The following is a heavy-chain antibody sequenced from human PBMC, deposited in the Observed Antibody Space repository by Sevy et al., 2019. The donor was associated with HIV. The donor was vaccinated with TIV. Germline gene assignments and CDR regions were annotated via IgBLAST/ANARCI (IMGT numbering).Heavy chain of an antibody. CDR3: TRRRSTHYHFDY. D-gene: IGHD2-15*01. Sequence: SLTCTVSGGSISSSSFYWGWIRQSPGKGLEGIGSIYYRGDTYYNPSLKSRITMSVDTSKNQFSLKVTSVTAGDTAMYYCTRRRSTHYHFDYWGRGTLVTVSS. CDR1: GGSISSSSFY. CDR2: IYYRGDT. V-gene: IGHV4-39*01. J-gene: IGHJ4*02.